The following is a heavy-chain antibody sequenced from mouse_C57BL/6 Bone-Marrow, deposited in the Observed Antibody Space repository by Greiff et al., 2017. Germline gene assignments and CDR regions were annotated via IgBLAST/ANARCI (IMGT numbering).Heavy chain of an antibody. CDR2: ISSGGSYT. Sequence: DVQLVESGGDLVKPGGSLKLSCAASGFTFSSYGMSWVRQTPDKRLAWVATISSGGSYTYYPDSVKGRFTISRDNAKNTLYLQMSSLKSEDTAMYYCARRSFYGSSPYYAIDYWGQGTSVTVSS. V-gene: IGHV5-6*01. J-gene: IGHJ4*01. CDR1: GFTFSSYG. CDR3: ARRSFYGSSPYYAIDY. D-gene: IGHD1-1*01.